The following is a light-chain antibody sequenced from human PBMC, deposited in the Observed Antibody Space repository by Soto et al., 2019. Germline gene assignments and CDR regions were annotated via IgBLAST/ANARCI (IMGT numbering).Light chain of an antibody. CDR3: CSYAGSYTHV. J-gene: IGLJ1*01. CDR2: DVI. V-gene: IGLV2-11*01. CDR1: SSDVGAYIY. Sequence: QSVLTQPRSVSRSPGQSVTFSCTGTSSDVGAYIYVSWYQQHPGKAPKLIIYDVIKRPSGVPDRFSGSKSGNTASLTISGLQAEDEADYYCCSYAGSYTHVFGTGTKVTVL.